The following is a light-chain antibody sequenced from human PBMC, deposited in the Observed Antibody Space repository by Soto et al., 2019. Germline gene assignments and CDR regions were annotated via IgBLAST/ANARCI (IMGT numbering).Light chain of an antibody. CDR1: QDISAW. CDR2: GTS. CDR3: QHYNSYSEA. V-gene: IGKV1D-16*01. Sequence: DIQMTQSPSSVSASVGDRVTITCRASQDISAWLIWYQQKPGKPPKLLISGTSSLQSGVPSRFSGSGSGTDFTLTINSLQPEDFATYYCQHYNSYSEAFGQGTKVDIK. J-gene: IGKJ1*01.